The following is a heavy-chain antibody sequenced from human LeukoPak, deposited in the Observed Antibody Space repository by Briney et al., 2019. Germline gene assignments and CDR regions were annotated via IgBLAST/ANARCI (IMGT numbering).Heavy chain of an antibody. CDR3: GKDGGQYSSGPEFDP. D-gene: IGHD6-19*01. J-gene: IGHJ5*02. CDR1: GIVFSTTA. Sequence: PGGSLRLSCAASGIVFSTTAMNWARQSPGRGLEWVSAISGGGERTFYADSVKGRFTISRDSSKNMLYLQMNSLRVDDTAIYFCGKDGGQYSSGPEFDPRGQGALVTVSS. CDR2: ISGGGERT. V-gene: IGHV3-23*01.